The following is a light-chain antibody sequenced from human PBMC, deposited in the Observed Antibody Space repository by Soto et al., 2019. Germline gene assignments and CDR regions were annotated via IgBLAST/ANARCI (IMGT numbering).Light chain of an antibody. J-gene: IGKJ2*01. CDR2: GTS. Sequence: EIVMTQSPATLSVSPGERATLSCRASQSVGNYLAWYQQKPGQAPRLLMYGTSTRATGIPARFSGSGSGTEFTLTISSLQPEDFAVYYCQQSNKWPLTFGQGTRLEIK. V-gene: IGKV3-15*01. CDR1: QSVGNY. CDR3: QQSNKWPLT.